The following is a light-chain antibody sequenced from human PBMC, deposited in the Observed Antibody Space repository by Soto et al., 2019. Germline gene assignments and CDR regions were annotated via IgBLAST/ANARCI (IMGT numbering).Light chain of an antibody. CDR3: SSYTSSSTAHV. CDR1: SSDVGGYNY. J-gene: IGLJ1*01. Sequence: QSALTQPASVSGSPGQSITISCTGTSSDVGGYNYVSWYQQHPGKAPKLMIYEVSNRPSGVSNRFSGSKSGNTASLTISGLQAEDEAGYYCSSYTSSSTAHVFGTGTKVTVL. V-gene: IGLV2-14*01. CDR2: EVS.